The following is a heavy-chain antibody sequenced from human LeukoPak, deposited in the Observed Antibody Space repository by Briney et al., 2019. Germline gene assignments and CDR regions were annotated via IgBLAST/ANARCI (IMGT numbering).Heavy chain of an antibody. D-gene: IGHD3-10*01. V-gene: IGHV3-74*01. CDR3: AIGGTYGSGS. J-gene: IGHJ4*02. CDR2: INNDGSTT. Sequence: PGGSLRLSCAASGFTFANTWMHWVRQAPGKGLVWVSLINNDGSTTNYADSVKGRFTISRDNAKNTVYLQMSSLRAEETAVYYCAIGGTYGSGSWGQGTLVTVSS. CDR1: GFTFANTW.